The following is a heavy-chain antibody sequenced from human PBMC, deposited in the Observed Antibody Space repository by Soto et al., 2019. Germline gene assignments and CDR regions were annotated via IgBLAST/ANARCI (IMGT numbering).Heavy chain of an antibody. V-gene: IGHV4-59*01. CDR2: ILYSGST. J-gene: IGHJ5*02. Sequence: PSETLSLTCTVSGGSISTYYWIWIRQAPGKGLEWIGYILYSGSTNYNPSLNSRVTMSLDTSKNQFSLKLSSVTTADMAVYYCARGGGTGNWFDPWRQGSLVTVSS. D-gene: IGHD7-27*01. CDR1: GGSISTYY. CDR3: ARGGGTGNWFDP.